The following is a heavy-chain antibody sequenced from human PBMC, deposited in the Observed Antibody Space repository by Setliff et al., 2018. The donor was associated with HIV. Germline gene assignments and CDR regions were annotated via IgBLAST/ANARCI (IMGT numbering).Heavy chain of an antibody. CDR3: ARVLLRTNPLYGVASNWSDP. CDR2: ISPEGNKK. CDR1: GFTFSDFW. Sequence: GGSLRLSCAASGFTFSDFWMYWVRQAPGKGLEWVANISPEGNKKYYVGSVKGRFTSSRDNAKSSLFLQMSGLRPEDTAVYYCARVLLRTNPLYGVASNWSDPWGQGTLVTVSS. D-gene: IGHD2-8*01. J-gene: IGHJ5*02. V-gene: IGHV3-7*03.